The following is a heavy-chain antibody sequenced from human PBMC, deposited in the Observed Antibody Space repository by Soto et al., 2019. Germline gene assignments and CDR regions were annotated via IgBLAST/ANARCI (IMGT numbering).Heavy chain of an antibody. Sequence: QVQLQESGPGLVKPSETLSLTCTVSGGSISSYYWSWIRQPPGKGLEWIGYIYYSGSTNYNPSLKSRVTISVDTSKHQSSLKLSSVTAADTAVYYCAREEVMITFGGVIAPGGFDYWGQGTLVTVSS. CDR2: IYYSGST. V-gene: IGHV4-59*01. D-gene: IGHD3-16*02. J-gene: IGHJ4*02. CDR1: GGSISSYY. CDR3: AREEVMITFGGVIAPGGFDY.